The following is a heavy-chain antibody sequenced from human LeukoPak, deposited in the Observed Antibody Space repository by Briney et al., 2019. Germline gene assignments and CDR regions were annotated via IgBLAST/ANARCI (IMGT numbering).Heavy chain of an antibody. Sequence: TTSETLSLTCTVSGGSISGFYWSWIRQPAGKGLEWIGRIYPSGGTNYNPSLKSRVTISLDTSKNQFSLKLESVTAADTAVYYCARIVPYKYGYVDYWGQGTLVTVSS. D-gene: IGHD5-18*01. V-gene: IGHV4-4*07. CDR3: ARIVPYKYGYVDY. J-gene: IGHJ4*02. CDR1: GGSISGFY. CDR2: IYPSGGT.